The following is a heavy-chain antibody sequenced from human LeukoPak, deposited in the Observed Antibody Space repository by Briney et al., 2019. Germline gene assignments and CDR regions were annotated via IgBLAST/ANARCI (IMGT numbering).Heavy chain of an antibody. CDR1: GYTFTGYY. CDR3: ARGRGRELLGVYFDY. Sequence: VASVKVSCKASGYTFTGYYMHWVRQAPGQGLEWMGWINPNSGGTNYAQKFQGRVTMTRDTSISTVYMELSSLRSEDTAVYYCARGRGRELLGVYFDYWGQGTLVTVSS. V-gene: IGHV1-2*02. CDR2: INPNSGGT. D-gene: IGHD1-26*01. J-gene: IGHJ4*02.